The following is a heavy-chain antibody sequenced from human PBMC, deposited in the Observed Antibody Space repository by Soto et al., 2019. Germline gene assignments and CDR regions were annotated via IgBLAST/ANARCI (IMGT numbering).Heavy chain of an antibody. D-gene: IGHD1-7*01. V-gene: IGHV4-34*01. Sequence: SETLSLTCAVYGGSFSGYYWSWIRQPPGKGLEWIGEINHSGSTNYNPSLKSRVTISVDTSKNQFSLKLSSVTAADTAVYYCARKTGTTGAYNWFDPWGQGTLVTVSS. CDR3: ARKTGTTGAYNWFDP. CDR2: INHSGST. J-gene: IGHJ5*02. CDR1: GGSFSGYY.